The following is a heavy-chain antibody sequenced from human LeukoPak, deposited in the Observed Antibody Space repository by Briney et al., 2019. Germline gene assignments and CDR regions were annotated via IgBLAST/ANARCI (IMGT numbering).Heavy chain of an antibody. J-gene: IGHJ2*01. D-gene: IGHD3-9*01. V-gene: IGHV4-39*07. CDR1: GGSISSSSYY. Sequence: SETLSLTCTVSGGSISSSSYYWGWIRQPPGKGLEWIGSIYYSGSTYYNPSLKSRVTISVDTSKNQFSLKLSSVTAADTAVYYCARVLGQTYDILTGYYHNWYFDLWGRGTLVTVSS. CDR3: ARVLGQTYDILTGYYHNWYFDL. CDR2: IYYSGST.